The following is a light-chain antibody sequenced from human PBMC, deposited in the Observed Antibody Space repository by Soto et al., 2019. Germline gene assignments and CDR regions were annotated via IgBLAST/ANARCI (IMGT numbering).Light chain of an antibody. CDR2: GAS. J-gene: IGKJ1*01. CDR1: QSVSSK. V-gene: IGKV3-20*01. CDR3: QQYGSSGT. Sequence: EIVRTQSPATLSVSPGEGATLSCRASQSVSSKLAWYQQKPGQAPRLLIYGASNRATGIPDRFSGSGSGTDFTLTISRLEPEDFAVYYCQQYGSSGTFGQGTKVDIK.